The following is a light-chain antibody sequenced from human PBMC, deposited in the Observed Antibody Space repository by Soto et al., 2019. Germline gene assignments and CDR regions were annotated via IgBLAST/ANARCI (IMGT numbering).Light chain of an antibody. V-gene: IGKV3-20*01. CDR3: QPYGSSPWT. CDR1: QSVSGNY. J-gene: IGKJ1*01. CDR2: AVS. Sequence: EVVLTQSPGTLSLSPGERATLSCWASQSVSGNYLAWHQQKPGQAPRLLIYAVSRRATGIPDRFSGSGSGTDFTLTISRLEPEDFAVYYCQPYGSSPWTFGQGTKVAIK.